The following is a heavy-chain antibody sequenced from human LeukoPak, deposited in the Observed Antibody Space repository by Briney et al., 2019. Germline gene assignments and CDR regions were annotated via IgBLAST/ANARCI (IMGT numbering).Heavy chain of an antibody. CDR3: ARESDSSGWYDS. V-gene: IGHV3-43*02. Sequence: GGSLRLSCAAPGLITGDYAIHWVRQAAGKGLEWVSLISGDGGSTFYADSVRGRFTISRDNSKNSLSLQMSSLRSEDTALYYCARESDSSGWYDSWGQGTLVTVSS. J-gene: IGHJ5*01. D-gene: IGHD3-22*01. CDR1: GLITGDYA. CDR2: ISGDGGST.